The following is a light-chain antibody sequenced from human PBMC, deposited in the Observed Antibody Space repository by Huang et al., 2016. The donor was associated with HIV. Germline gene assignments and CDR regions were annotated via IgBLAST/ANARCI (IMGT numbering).Light chain of an antibody. CDR1: QNILTY. CDR2: AAS. V-gene: IGKV1-39*01. CDR3: QQSYSDPYT. Sequence: DIQMTQSPSSLSASVGDRGTITCRASQNILTYLNWYQQKPGKAPKLLIYAASSLQSGVPSRFSGSVSGTDFTLTISSLQPEDFATYYCQQSYSDPYTFGQGTKLEIK. J-gene: IGKJ2*01.